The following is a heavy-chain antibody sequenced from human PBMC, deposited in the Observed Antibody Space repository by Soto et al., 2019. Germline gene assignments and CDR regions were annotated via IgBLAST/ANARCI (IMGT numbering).Heavy chain of an antibody. D-gene: IGHD3-22*01. CDR1: GGSISSGDYY. V-gene: IGHV4-30-4*01. Sequence: PSETLSLTCTVSGGSISSGDYYWSWIRQPPGKGLEWIGYIYYSGSTYYNPSLKSRVTISVDTSKNQFSLKLSSVTAADTAVYYCARVPVSDYYGSSGRFHYWGQATLVTVSS. CDR3: ARVPVSDYYGSSGRFHY. J-gene: IGHJ4*02. CDR2: IYYSGST.